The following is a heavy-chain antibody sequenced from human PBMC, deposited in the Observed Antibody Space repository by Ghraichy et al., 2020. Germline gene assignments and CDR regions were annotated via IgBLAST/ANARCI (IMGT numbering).Heavy chain of an antibody. J-gene: IGHJ5*02. D-gene: IGHD5-12*01. CDR2: IDEG. Sequence: SGPTLVKPTETLTLTCTVSGFSLNEPRMGVGWIRQPPGKALEWLAHIDEGPYSRVLNSRVTISKDTSKSQVVLTMANMDPGDTVTYYCARGLSGYGGYDSWGQGTLVTVSS. V-gene: IGHV2-26*01. CDR1: GFSLNEPRMG. CDR3: ARGLSGYGGYDS.